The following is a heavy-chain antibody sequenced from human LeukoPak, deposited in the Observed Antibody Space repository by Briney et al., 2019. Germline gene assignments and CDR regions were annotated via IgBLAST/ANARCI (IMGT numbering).Heavy chain of an antibody. V-gene: IGHV4-30-2*01. CDR2: IYHSGST. J-gene: IGHJ6*04. CDR3: ARGRLYGSGSFVDV. CDR1: GGSISSGGYY. Sequence: SQTLSLTCTVSGGSISSGGYYWGWIRQPPGKGLEWIGYIYHSGSTYYNPSLKSRVTISVDRAKNQFSLKLSSVTAADTAVYYCARGRLYGSGSFVDVWGKGTTVTVSS. D-gene: IGHD3-10*01.